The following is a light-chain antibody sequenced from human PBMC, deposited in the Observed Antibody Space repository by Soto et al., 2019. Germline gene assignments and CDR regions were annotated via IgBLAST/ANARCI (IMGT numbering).Light chain of an antibody. CDR3: GSWDSSLSAYV. V-gene: IGLV1-51*01. Sequence: QSVLTRPPSVSAAPGQKVTISCSGSSSNIGGNSVSWYQQLPGTAPKLLIYDDNNRPSGIPDRFSGSKSGTSATLGITGFQTGDEADYYCGSWDSSLSAYVFGTGTKVTVL. CDR2: DDN. J-gene: IGLJ1*01. CDR1: SSNIGGNS.